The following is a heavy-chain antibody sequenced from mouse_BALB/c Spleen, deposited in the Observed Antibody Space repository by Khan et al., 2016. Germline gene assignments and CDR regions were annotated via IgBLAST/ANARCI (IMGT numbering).Heavy chain of an antibody. CDR1: GYTFTDYE. CDR2: IHPGGGGS. J-gene: IGHJ2*01. V-gene: IGHV1-15*01. CDR3: ASKLRGGYYFDS. D-gene: IGHD2-4*01. Sequence: QVQLQQSGAELVRPGASVKLSCKALGYTFTDYEIHWVKQTPVHGLEWIGAIHPGGGGSAYNQKFKVRATLTAYKSSSTAYIELSSLPFADSAGFYCASKLRGGYYFDSWGQGTTIKVSS.